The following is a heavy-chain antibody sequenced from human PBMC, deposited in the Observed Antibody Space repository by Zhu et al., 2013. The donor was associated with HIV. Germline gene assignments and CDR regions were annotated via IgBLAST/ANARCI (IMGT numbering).Heavy chain of an antibody. Sequence: QVQLVQSGAEVKKPGSSVKVSCKASGGTFSSYAISWVRQAPGQGLEWMGGIIPIFGTANYAQKFQGRVTITADESTSTAYMELSSLRSEDTAVYYCARVAEFARILKHREQNWYFDLWGRGTLVTVSS. CDR2: IIPIFGTA. CDR1: GGTFSSYA. CDR3: ARVAEFARILKHREQNWYFDL. J-gene: IGHJ2*01. V-gene: IGHV1-69*01.